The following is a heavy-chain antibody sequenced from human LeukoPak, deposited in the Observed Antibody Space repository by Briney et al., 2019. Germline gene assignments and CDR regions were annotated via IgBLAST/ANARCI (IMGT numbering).Heavy chain of an antibody. CDR2: IYYSGST. Sequence: SETLSLTCTVSGGSISSSYYYWGWIRQPPGKGLEWIGSIYYSGSTYYNPSLKSRVTMSLDKSKNLLSLNLTSVTAADTAVYYCSRESGAFCPFGYWGQGTLVTVSS. CDR3: SRESGAFCPFGY. D-gene: IGHD1-26*01. J-gene: IGHJ4*02. CDR1: GGSISSSYYY. V-gene: IGHV4-39*07.